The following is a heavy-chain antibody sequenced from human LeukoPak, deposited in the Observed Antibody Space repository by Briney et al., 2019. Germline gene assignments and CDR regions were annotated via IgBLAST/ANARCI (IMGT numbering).Heavy chain of an antibody. J-gene: IGHJ4*02. CDR3: ARPFSGHDLVSFDY. Sequence: SETLSLTCTVSSGSISSYYWSWIRQSPGKGLEWLGYIYYTGSTNYNPSLKSRVTISVDTSKNQFSLQLCSVTAADTAVYYCARPFSGHDLVSFDYWGQGTLVTVSS. CDR1: SGSISSYY. V-gene: IGHV4-59*08. CDR2: IYYTGST. D-gene: IGHD5-12*01.